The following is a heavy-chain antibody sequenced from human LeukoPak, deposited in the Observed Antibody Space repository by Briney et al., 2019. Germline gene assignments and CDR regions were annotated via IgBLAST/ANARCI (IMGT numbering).Heavy chain of an antibody. Sequence: SETLSLTCTVSGGSISSYYWSWIRQPPGKGLEWIGYIYYSGSTNYNPSLKSRVTISVDTSKNQFSLKLNSVTAADTAVYYCARSIPTFGTAVAGYHFFDYWGQGTLVTVSS. CDR2: IYYSGST. CDR1: GGSISSYY. J-gene: IGHJ4*02. CDR3: ARSIPTFGTAVAGYHFFDY. V-gene: IGHV4-59*08. D-gene: IGHD6-19*01.